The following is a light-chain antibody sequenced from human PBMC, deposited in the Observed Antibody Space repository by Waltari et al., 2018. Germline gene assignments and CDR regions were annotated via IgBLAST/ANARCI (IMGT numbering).Light chain of an antibody. J-gene: IGLJ2*01. CDR2: EVS. Sequence: QSALTQPASVSGSPGQSITISCTGTSSDVGGYKYVPWYQQHPGKAPKLMIYEVSNRPSGVSNRFSGSKSGNTASLTISGLQAEDEADYYCSSYTSSSTLEVGGGTKLTVL. CDR1: SSDVGGYKY. V-gene: IGLV2-14*01. CDR3: SSYTSSSTLE.